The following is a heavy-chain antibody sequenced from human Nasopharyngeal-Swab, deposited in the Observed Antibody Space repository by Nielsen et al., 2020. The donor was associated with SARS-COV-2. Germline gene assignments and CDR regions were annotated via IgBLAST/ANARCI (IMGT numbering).Heavy chain of an antibody. V-gene: IGHV4-59*01. J-gene: IGHJ3*02. CDR3: ASGLKGAFDI. CDR1: GGSISSYY. CDR2: IYYSGST. D-gene: IGHD3/OR15-3a*01. Sequence: SETLSLTCTVSGGSISSYYWSWIRQPPGKGLEWIGYIYYSGSTNYNPSLKSRVTISVDTSKNQFSLKLSSVTAADTAVYYCASGLKGAFDIWGLGTMVTVSS.